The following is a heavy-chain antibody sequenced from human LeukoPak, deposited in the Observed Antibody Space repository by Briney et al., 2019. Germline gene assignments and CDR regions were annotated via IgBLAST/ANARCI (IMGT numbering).Heavy chain of an antibody. V-gene: IGHV4-59*01. Sequence: PSETLSLTCAVYGGSFSGYYWSWIRQPPGKGLEWIGYIYYSGSTNYNPSLKSRVTISVDTSKNQFSLKLSSVTAADTAVYYCARVRPAGYFDWWGWVDYWGQGTLVTVSS. CDR1: GGSFSGYY. CDR2: IYYSGST. CDR3: ARVRPAGYFDWWGWVDY. J-gene: IGHJ4*02. D-gene: IGHD3-9*01.